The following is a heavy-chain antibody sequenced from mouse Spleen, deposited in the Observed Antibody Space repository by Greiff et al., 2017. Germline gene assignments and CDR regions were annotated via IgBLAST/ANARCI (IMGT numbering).Heavy chain of an antibody. Sequence: QVQLKQSGAELVKPGASVKLSCKASGYTFTEYTIHWVKQRSGQGLEWIGWFYPGSGSIKYNEKFKDKATLTADKSSSTVYMELSRLTSEDSAVYFCARHEVYYGDYVLAMDYWGQGTSVTVSS. V-gene: IGHV1-62-2*01. J-gene: IGHJ4*01. CDR1: GYTFTEYT. D-gene: IGHD2-13*01. CDR3: ARHEVYYGDYVLAMDY. CDR2: FYPGSGSI.